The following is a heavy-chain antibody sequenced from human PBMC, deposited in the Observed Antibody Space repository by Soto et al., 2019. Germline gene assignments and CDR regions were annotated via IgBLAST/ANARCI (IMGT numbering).Heavy chain of an antibody. J-gene: IGHJ6*02. CDR3: ARHGRITMVRGGSMVYGMDV. CDR1: GYXFTSYW. CDR2: IYPGYSDT. V-gene: IGHV5-51*01. Sequence: EXLKICCKGSGYXFTSYWVGWVRHMRGKGLEFMGIIYPGYSDTRYSPSFQVKVTISADKSIITAYLQWRSLKASDTAMYYCARHGRITMVRGGSMVYGMDVWGQGTTGPVS. D-gene: IGHD3-10*01.